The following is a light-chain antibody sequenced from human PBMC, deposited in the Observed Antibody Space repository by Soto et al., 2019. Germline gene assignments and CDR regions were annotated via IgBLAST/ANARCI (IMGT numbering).Light chain of an antibody. CDR3: SSFTSTTSLYV. Sequence: QPVLAQPAPMSGSPGQSITISCTGTGSHIRGYNYVSWFQQHPGKAPKLIMYQVTIRPAGVSNRFSGAKSGNTASLTISGLQAEDEAEYYCSSFTSTTSLYVFGTGTKV. V-gene: IGLV2-14*01. CDR2: QVT. J-gene: IGLJ1*01. CDR1: GSHIRGYNY.